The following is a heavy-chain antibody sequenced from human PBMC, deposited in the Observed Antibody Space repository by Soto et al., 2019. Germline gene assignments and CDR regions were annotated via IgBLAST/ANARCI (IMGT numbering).Heavy chain of an antibody. D-gene: IGHD3-10*01. CDR3: ARAVHTMIQGVRFRVDQ. V-gene: IGHV1-18*04. CDR2: ISAYNGNT. CDR1: GYTFTSYG. J-gene: IGHJ4*02. Sequence: ASVMVSCKASGYTFTSYGISWVRQAPGQGLEWIGWISAYNGNTNYAQKLQGRVTMTTDTSTSTAYMELRSLRSDDKAVYYCARAVHTMIQGVRFRVDQWGQGTLVNVSS.